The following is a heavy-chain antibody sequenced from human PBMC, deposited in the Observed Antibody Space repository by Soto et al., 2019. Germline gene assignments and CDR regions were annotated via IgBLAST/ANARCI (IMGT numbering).Heavy chain of an antibody. Sequence: GESLKISCVASGFSFSSQAMHWVRQAPGKGLEWVAVISYDGSNKYYADSVKGRFTISRDNSKNTLYLQMNSLRAEDTAVYYCARDRSRQWLVLLGSFPFVPWGQGTLVTVSS. D-gene: IGHD6-19*01. CDR2: ISYDGSNK. CDR1: GFSFSSQA. CDR3: ARDRSRQWLVLLGSFPFVP. V-gene: IGHV3-30-3*01. J-gene: IGHJ5*02.